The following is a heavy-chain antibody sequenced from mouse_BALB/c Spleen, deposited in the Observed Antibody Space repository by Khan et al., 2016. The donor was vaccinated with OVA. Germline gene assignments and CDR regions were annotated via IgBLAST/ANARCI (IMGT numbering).Heavy chain of an antibody. CDR3: ARSGTISTVIPTDFDS. V-gene: IGHV3-2*02. Sequence: EVELVESGPGLVKPSQSLSLTCTVTGYSITSDYAWNWIRQFPGNKLEWMGYIKYSGSTSYNPSLKSRISITRNTLQNQFFLQLSSVTTEDTATYYCARSGTISTVIPTDFDSWGQGTTLTVSS. CDR2: IKYSGST. D-gene: IGHD1-1*01. J-gene: IGHJ2*01. CDR1: GYSITSDYA.